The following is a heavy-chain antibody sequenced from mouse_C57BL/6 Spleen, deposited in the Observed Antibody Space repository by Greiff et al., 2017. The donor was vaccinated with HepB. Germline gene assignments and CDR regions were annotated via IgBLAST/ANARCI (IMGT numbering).Heavy chain of an antibody. D-gene: IGHD1-1*01. V-gene: IGHV1-82*01. CDR3: ARRTTVVAKDYFDY. CDR1: GYAFSSSW. Sequence: QVQLQQSGPELVKPGASVKISCKASGYAFSSSWMNWVKQRPGQGLEWIGRIYPGDGDTNYNGKFKGKATLTADKSSSTAYMQLSSLTSEDSAVYFCARRTTVVAKDYFDYWGQGTTLTVSS. J-gene: IGHJ2*01. CDR2: IYPGDGDT.